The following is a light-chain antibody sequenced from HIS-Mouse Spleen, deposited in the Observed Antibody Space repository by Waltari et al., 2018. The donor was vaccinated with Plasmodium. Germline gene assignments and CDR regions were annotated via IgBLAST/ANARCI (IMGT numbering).Light chain of an antibody. CDR2: AAS. CDR3: TQSYSTWT. Sequence: DIQMTQSPSSLSASVGDRVTITCRASQSISSYLNWYQQKPGKSPKLLIYAASSLDSGGTSRVNGSGSGTDFTLTISSLQPEDVAIYYCTQSYSTWTFGQGTKVEIK. V-gene: IGKV1-39*01. J-gene: IGKJ1*01. CDR1: QSISSY.